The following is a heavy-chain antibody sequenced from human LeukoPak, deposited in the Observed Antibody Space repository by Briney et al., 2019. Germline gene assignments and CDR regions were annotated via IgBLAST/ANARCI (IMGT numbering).Heavy chain of an antibody. V-gene: IGHV4-34*01. CDR1: GGSFSGYY. Sequence: PSETLSLTCDVYGGSFSGYYWSFIRQTRGKGLEWIGEISHSGSTNYHRSLKSRLTISVDTSKNQFSLKLNSVTAADTAVYYCASFRWGIGFEYWGQGTLVTVSS. CDR3: ASFRWGIGFEY. J-gene: IGHJ4*02. CDR2: ISHSGST. D-gene: IGHD3-16*01.